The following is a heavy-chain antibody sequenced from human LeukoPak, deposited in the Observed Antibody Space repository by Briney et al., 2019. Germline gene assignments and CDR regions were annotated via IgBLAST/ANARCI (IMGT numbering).Heavy chain of an antibody. CDR2: INHSGST. Sequence: SETLSLTCAVYGGSFSGYYWSWIRQPPGKGLEWIGEINHSGSTNYNPSLKSRVTISVDTSKNQFSLKLSSVTAADTAVYYCARHGGIAAAHIDYWGQGTLVTVSS. D-gene: IGHD6-13*01. CDR1: GGSFSGYY. CDR3: ARHGGIAAAHIDY. J-gene: IGHJ4*02. V-gene: IGHV4-34*01.